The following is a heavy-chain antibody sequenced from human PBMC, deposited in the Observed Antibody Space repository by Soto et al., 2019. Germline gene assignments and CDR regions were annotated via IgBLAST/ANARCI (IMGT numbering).Heavy chain of an antibody. J-gene: IGHJ5*02. CDR1: GFTFSNFA. V-gene: IGHV3-23*01. CDR2: ITGSGDST. Sequence: EVQLLESGGGLVQPGGSLRLSCAASGFTFSNFAMSWVRQAPGKGLEWVSAITGSGDSTYYADSVKGRFTISRDQSKNTLYLQMNTLRVEDTAVYYCAKAQGWSGDNRFDPWGQGTLVTVSS. D-gene: IGHD3-10*01. CDR3: AKAQGWSGDNRFDP.